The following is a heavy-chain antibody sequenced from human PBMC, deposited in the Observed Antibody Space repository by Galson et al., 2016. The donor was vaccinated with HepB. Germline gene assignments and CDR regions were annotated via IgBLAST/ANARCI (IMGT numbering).Heavy chain of an antibody. J-gene: IGHJ6*02. V-gene: IGHV1-2*04. Sequence: SVKVSCKASGFTFTDYYIHWVRQAPGQGLEWVGWIKPDNGGTNDTQKFQGWVTMTRETSISTAFMELMTLKSDDTAVYYCAREVGGGMDVWGLGTTVTVSS. CDR2: IKPDNGGT. CDR3: AREVGGGMDV. CDR1: GFTFTDYY.